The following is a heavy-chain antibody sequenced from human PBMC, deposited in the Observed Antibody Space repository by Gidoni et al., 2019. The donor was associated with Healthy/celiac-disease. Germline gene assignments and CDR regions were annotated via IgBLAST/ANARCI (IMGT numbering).Heavy chain of an antibody. D-gene: IGHD3-9*01. J-gene: IGHJ5*02. CDR3: ARGPRVLRYFGLDP. CDR2: INHSGST. V-gene: IGHV4-34*01. CDR1: GGSFSGYY. Sequence: QVQLQQWGAGLLKPSETLSLTCAVYGGSFSGYYWSWIRQPPGKGLEWIGEINHSGSTNYNPSLKSRVTISVDTSKNQFSLKLSSVTAADTAVYYCARGPRVLRYFGLDPWGQGTLVTVSS.